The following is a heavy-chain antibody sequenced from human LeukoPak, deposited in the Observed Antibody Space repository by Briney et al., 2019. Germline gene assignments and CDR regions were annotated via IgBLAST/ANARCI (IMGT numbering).Heavy chain of an antibody. Sequence: GGSLRLSCAASGFTFSSYAMSWVRQAPGKGLEWVSGISGSGGSTYYADSVKGRFTISRDNSKNTVYLQMNSLRAEDTAVFYCATRYVGEMATIRSDYWGQGTLVTVSS. CDR1: GFTFSSYA. CDR2: ISGSGGST. CDR3: ATRYVGEMATIRSDY. V-gene: IGHV3-23*01. D-gene: IGHD5-24*01. J-gene: IGHJ4*02.